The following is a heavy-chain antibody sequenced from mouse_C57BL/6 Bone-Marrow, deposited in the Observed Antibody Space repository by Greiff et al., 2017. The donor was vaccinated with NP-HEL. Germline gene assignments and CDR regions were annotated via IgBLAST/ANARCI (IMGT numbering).Heavy chain of an antibody. V-gene: IGHV5-6*01. Sequence: DVQLQESGGDLVKPGGSLKLSCAASGFTFSSYGMSWVRQTPDKRLEWVATISSGGSYTYYPDSVKGRFTISRDNAKNTLYLQMSSLKSEDTAMYYCARSWFAYWGQGTLVTVSA. J-gene: IGHJ3*01. CDR2: ISSGGSYT. CDR1: GFTFSSYG. CDR3: ARSWFAY.